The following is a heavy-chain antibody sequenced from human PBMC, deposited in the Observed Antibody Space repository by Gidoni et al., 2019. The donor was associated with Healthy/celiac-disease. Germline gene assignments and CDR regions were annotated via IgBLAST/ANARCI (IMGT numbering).Heavy chain of an antibody. CDR1: GGSISSSSYY. V-gene: IGHV4-39*01. Sequence: QLQLQESGPGLVQPSETLSLTCTVSGGSISSSSYYWGWIRQPPGKGLEWIGSIYYSGSTYYNPSLKSRVTISVDTSKNQFSLKLSSVTAADTAVYYCARHDSSSWSTTWYFDLWGRGTLVTVSS. CDR3: ARHDSSSWSTTWYFDL. J-gene: IGHJ2*01. CDR2: IYYSGST. D-gene: IGHD6-13*01.